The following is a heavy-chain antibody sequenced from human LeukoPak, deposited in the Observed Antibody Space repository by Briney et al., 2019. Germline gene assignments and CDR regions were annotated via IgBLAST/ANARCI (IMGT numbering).Heavy chain of an antibody. D-gene: IGHD3-9*01. CDR2: ISGSGGST. V-gene: IGHV3-23*01. CDR1: GFTFSSYA. J-gene: IGHJ4*02. Sequence: GGSLRLSCAASGFTFSSYAMSWVRQAPGKGLEWVSAISGSGGSTYYADSVKGRFTISRDNSKNTLYLQMNSLRAEDTAVYYCARAAGVRYYDILTGYYVDYWGQGTLVTVSS. CDR3: ARAAGVRYYDILTGYYVDY.